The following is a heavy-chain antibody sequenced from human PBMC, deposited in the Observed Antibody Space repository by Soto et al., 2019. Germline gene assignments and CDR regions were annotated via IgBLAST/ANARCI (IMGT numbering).Heavy chain of an antibody. Sequence: GGSLRLSCAASGFTFSSYAMHWVRQAPGKGLEWVAVISYDGRNKYYADSVKGRFTISRDNSKNTLYLQMNSLRAEDTAVYYCARCITGTTTPLYYYYGMDVWGRGTTVTVSS. CDR2: ISYDGRNK. CDR3: ARCITGTTTPLYYYYGMDV. CDR1: GFTFSSYA. V-gene: IGHV3-30*04. D-gene: IGHD1-7*01. J-gene: IGHJ6*02.